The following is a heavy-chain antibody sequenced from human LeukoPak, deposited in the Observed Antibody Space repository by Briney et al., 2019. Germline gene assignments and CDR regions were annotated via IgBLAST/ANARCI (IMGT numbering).Heavy chain of an antibody. CDR2: INHSGST. V-gene: IGHV4-34*01. CDR1: GGSFSGYY. D-gene: IGHD3-10*01. CDR3: AREKRITMVRGVINWFDP. J-gene: IGHJ5*02. Sequence: KPSEPLSLTCAVYGGSFSGYYWSWIRQPPGKGREWIGEINHSGSTNYNPSLKSRVTISVDTSKTQFSLKLSSVTAADTAVYYCAREKRITMVRGVINWFDPWGQGTLVTVSS.